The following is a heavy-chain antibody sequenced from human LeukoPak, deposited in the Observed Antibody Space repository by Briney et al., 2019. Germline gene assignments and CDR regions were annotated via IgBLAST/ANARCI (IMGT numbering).Heavy chain of an antibody. Sequence: SETLSLTCTVSGGTISSYYWSWIRQPPGKGLEWIGYIYYSGSTKYNPSLKSRVTISVDTSKNQFSLKLSSVTAADTAVYYCARENREWLADAFDIWGQGTMVTVSS. D-gene: IGHD6-19*01. CDR1: GGTISSYY. CDR3: ARENREWLADAFDI. CDR2: IYYSGST. J-gene: IGHJ3*02. V-gene: IGHV4-59*01.